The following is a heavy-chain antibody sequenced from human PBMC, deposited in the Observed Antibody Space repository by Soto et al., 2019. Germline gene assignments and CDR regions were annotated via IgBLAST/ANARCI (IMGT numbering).Heavy chain of an antibody. CDR2: IGASGDIT. V-gene: IGHV3-23*01. CDR3: AKDDFTDRGDDYFDY. CDR1: GFSLANFA. Sequence: GRSLRLSCEASGFSLANFAMSWVRQAPGKGLEWVAGIGASGDITWYADSVKGRLSISRDNSKNTLYLQLNSLRFEDTAVYYCAKDDFTDRGDDYFDYWGPGTLVTASS. J-gene: IGHJ4*02. D-gene: IGHD2-21*02.